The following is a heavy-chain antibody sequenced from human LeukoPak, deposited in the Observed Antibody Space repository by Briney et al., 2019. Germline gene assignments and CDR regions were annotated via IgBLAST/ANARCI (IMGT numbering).Heavy chain of an antibody. D-gene: IGHD3-10*01. V-gene: IGHV4-61*02. CDR1: GGSISSGRNY. CDR2: VYTSGTT. J-gene: IGHJ3*01. CDR3: AKPSNYYGSATDAFDF. Sequence: SETLSLTCTVSGGSISSGRNYWSWIRQPAGKGPEWIGRVYTSGTTNYNPSLKSRVTISVDTSKNQFSLKLSSVTAADTAVYYCAKPSNYYGSATDAFDFWGQGTMVTVSS.